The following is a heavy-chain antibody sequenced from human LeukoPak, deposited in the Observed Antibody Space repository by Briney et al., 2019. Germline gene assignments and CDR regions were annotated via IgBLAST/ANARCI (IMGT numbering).Heavy chain of an antibody. CDR1: GGSISSYY. J-gene: IGHJ2*01. V-gene: IGHV4-59*01. CDR2: IYYSGST. Sequence: SETLSLTCTVSGGSISSYYWSWIRQPPGKGLEWIGYIYYSGSTNYNPSLKSRVTISVDTSKNQFSLKLSSVTAADTAVYYCARSYYYDSSGYYDYGGRGPLSTVSP. CDR3: ARSYYYDSSGYYDY. D-gene: IGHD3-22*01.